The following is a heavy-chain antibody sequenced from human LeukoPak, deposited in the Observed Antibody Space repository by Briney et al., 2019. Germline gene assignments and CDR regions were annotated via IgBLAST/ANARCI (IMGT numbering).Heavy chain of an antibody. J-gene: IGHJ4*02. CDR2: INHSGST. CDR3: ARVARYCSSTSCSDLTDY. Sequence: SETLSLTCTVSGGSISSYYWSWIRQPPGKGLEWIGEINHSGSTNYNPSLKSRVTISVDTSKNQFSLKLSSVTAADTAVYYCARVARYCSSTSCSDLTDYWGQGTLVTVSS. CDR1: GGSISSYY. D-gene: IGHD2-2*01. V-gene: IGHV4-34*01.